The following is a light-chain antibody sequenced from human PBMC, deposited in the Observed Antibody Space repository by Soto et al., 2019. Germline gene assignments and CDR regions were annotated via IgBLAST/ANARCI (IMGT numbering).Light chain of an antibody. CDR1: QSISTSH. Sequence: EIVLTQSTGTLSLSPGERATLSCRASQSISTSHLAWYQQKPGQAPRLLIYGASSRATGIPDRFSGSGSGTDFTLTISRLEPEDSAIYYCQQYVSWTFGQGTKVEIK. J-gene: IGKJ1*01. CDR2: GAS. V-gene: IGKV3-20*01. CDR3: QQYVSWT.